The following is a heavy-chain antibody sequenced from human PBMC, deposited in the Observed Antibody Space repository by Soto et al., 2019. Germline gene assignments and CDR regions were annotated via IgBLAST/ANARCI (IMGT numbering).Heavy chain of an antibody. CDR3: ARDRVGYGEKHNWFDP. CDR1: GGYIRNYY. D-gene: IGHD4-17*01. J-gene: IGHJ5*02. Sequence: SETLSLTCTVSGGYIRNYYWSWIRQPPGKGLEWIGYIYYSGSTNYNPSLKSRVTISVDTSKNQFSLKLSSVTAADTAVYYCARDRVGYGEKHNWFDPWGQGTLVTVSS. V-gene: IGHV4-59*01. CDR2: IYYSGST.